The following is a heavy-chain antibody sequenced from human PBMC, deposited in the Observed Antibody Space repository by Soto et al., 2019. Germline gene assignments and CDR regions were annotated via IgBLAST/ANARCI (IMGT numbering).Heavy chain of an antibody. CDR1: GFTFSNDW. Sequence: GGSLRLSCAASGFTFSNDWMNWVRQAPGKGLEWVANIKQDGSQQYYLDSVKGRFTVSRDNAKNSLYLQMNSLRADDTAVYYCGGGRAFDFWGQGTLVTVSS. CDR3: GGGRAFDF. CDR2: IKQDGSQQ. J-gene: IGHJ4*02. V-gene: IGHV3-7*01.